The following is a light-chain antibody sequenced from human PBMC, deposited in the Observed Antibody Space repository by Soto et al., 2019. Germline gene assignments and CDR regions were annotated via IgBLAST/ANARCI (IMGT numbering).Light chain of an antibody. CDR1: NSDIGIYGY. J-gene: IGLJ2*01. V-gene: IGLV2-14*03. CDR2: DVT. Sequence: QSALTQPASVSGSPGQSITISCTGTNSDIGIYGYVSWYQHHPGKAPKLIVYDVTHRPSGVSNRFSASKPGNTASLTISGLQAEDEADYYYSSYTNSNTLVFGGGTKLTVL. CDR3: SSYTNSNTLV.